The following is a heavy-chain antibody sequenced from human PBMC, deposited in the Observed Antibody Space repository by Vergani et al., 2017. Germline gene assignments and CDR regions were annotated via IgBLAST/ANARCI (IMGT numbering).Heavy chain of an antibody. J-gene: IGHJ4*02. V-gene: IGHV3-30*02. D-gene: IGHD6-6*01. Sequence: QVQLVESGGGVVQPGGSLRLSCVASGFSVSNSGMHWVRQTPGKGLELVAFIQYDGSDIFYADFVEGRFTISRDNSKNLLYLQMRSLRFDDTAVYYCAREYSSSVGFLAYWGQGTLVTVSS. CDR1: GFSVSNSG. CDR3: AREYSSSVGFLAY. CDR2: IQYDGSDI.